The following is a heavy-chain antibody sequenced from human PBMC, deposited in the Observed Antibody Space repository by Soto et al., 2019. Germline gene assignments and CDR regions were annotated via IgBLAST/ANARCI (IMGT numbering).Heavy chain of an antibody. CDR2: INPNTGGT. Sequence: ASVKVSCKAPGYTFTGYYMHWVRQAPGQGLEWMGWINPNTGGTNYAQKFQGRVTMTRDTSISTAYMELSRLRSDDTAVYYCARNVDIVATIDYWGQGTLVTVSS. J-gene: IGHJ4*02. V-gene: IGHV1-2*02. CDR1: GYTFTGYY. CDR3: ARNVDIVATIDY. D-gene: IGHD5-12*01.